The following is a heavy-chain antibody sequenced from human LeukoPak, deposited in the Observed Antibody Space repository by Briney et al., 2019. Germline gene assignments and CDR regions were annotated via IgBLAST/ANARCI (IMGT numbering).Heavy chain of an antibody. CDR2: INHSGST. Sequence: SETLSLTCAVYGGSFSGYYWSWIRQPPGKGLERIGEINHSGSTNYNPSLKSRVTISVDSSKNQFSLKLSSVTAADTAVYYCARGTWPAAIRWFDPWGQGTLVTVSS. CDR1: GGSFSGYY. D-gene: IGHD2-2*01. J-gene: IGHJ5*02. V-gene: IGHV4-34*01. CDR3: ARGTWPAAIRWFDP.